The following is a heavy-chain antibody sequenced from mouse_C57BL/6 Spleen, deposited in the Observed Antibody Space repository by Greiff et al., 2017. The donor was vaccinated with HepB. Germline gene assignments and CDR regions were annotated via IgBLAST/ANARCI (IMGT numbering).Heavy chain of an antibody. CDR2: INPNNGGT. Sequence: EVQLQQSGPELVKPGASVKISCKASGYTFTDYYMNWVKQSHGKSLEWIGDINPNNGGTSYNQKFKGKATLTVDKSSSTAYMELRSLTSEDSAVYYCARVGGNDFDYWGQGTTLTVSS. V-gene: IGHV1-26*01. CDR1: GYTFTDYY. D-gene: IGHD1-1*02. J-gene: IGHJ2*01. CDR3: ARVGGNDFDY.